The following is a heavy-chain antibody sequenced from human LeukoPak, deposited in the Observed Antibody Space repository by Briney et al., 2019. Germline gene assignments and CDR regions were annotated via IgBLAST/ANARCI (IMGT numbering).Heavy chain of an antibody. CDR2: IYQSGST. CDR3: ARLELWVDY. D-gene: IGHD5-18*01. V-gene: IGHV4-39*01. J-gene: IGHJ4*02. CDR1: GGPISSSSYY. Sequence: PSETLSLTCTVSGGPISSSSYYWGWIRQPPGKGLEWIGSIYQSGSTYYNPSLKSRVTIAVDTSKNQFSLKLSSVTAADTAVYYCARLELWVDYWGQGTLVTVSS.